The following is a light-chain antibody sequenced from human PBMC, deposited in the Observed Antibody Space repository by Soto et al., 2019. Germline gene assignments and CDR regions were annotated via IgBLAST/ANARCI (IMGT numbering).Light chain of an antibody. CDR2: GAS. CDR3: QQYNGAGFT. V-gene: IGKV3-15*01. Sequence: EIVMTQSPATLSVSPGERATLSCRASQSVSSNLAWYQQKPGQAPRLLIYGASTRATGIPARFSGSGSGTEFTLTISRLQSEDFAVYYCQQYNGAGFTFGPGTKVDIK. CDR1: QSVSSN. J-gene: IGKJ3*01.